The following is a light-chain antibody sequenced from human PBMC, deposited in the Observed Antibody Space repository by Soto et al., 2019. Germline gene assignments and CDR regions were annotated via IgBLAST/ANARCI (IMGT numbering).Light chain of an antibody. V-gene: IGKV1-39*01. CDR3: QQSYRSPYT. Sequence: IQLTQSPSSLSASVGDSVTVTCRASQSINLYLNWYQQKPGKAPTLLIYGASTLQSGVPSRFSGGGSRTDFTLTISSLQTEDFATYYCQQSYRSPYTFGPGTKLEI. CDR1: QSINLY. J-gene: IGKJ2*01. CDR2: GAS.